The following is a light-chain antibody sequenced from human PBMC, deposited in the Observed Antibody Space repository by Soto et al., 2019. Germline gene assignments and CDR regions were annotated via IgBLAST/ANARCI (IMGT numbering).Light chain of an antibody. CDR1: ESVSNY. CDR2: DAS. J-gene: IGKJ1*01. V-gene: IGKV3-11*01. Sequence: EIVLTQSPATLSLSPGEKATLSCRVSESVSNYLAWYQHKAGQAPRLLIYDASNRATGIPARFSGSGSGTDFTLTISSLEPEDFAVYYCQQRSNWPATFGQGTKVEIK. CDR3: QQRSNWPAT.